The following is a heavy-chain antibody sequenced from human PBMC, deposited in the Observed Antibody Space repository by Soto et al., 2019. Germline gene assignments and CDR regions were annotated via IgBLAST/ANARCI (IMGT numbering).Heavy chain of an antibody. CDR1: GDSVAANTGA. V-gene: IGHV6-1*01. CDR3: EGEDNHHAFDI. Sequence: SQTLSLTCAISGDSVAANTGAWNWIRQSPSRGLEWLGRTYYRSKWYNDYAVSLKSRITISPDTSKNQFSLQLDSVTTEHTAVYYSEGEDNHHAFDIWRQGTTVTVSS. CDR2: TYYRSKWYN. J-gene: IGHJ3*02.